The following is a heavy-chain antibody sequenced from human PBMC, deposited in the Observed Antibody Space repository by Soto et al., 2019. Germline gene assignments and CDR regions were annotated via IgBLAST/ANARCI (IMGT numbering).Heavy chain of an antibody. Sequence: SLTCAVSSGSISSSNWWSWVRQPPGKGLEWIGEIYHSGSTNYNPSLKSRVTISVDKSKNQFSLKLSSVTAADTAVYYCARVEIVPAANSGAFDIWGQGTMVTVSS. V-gene: IGHV4-4*02. CDR1: SGSISSSNW. CDR3: ARVEIVPAANSGAFDI. D-gene: IGHD2-2*01. CDR2: IYHSGST. J-gene: IGHJ3*02.